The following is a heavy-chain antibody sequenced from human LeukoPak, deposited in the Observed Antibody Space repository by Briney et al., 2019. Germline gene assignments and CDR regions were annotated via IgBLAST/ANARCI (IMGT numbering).Heavy chain of an antibody. V-gene: IGHV1-2*02. J-gene: IGHJ4*02. D-gene: IGHD4-11*01. CDR1: GYTFSDYY. CDR2: TNPHSGVT. Sequence: ASVKVSCKASGYTFSDYYMHWVRQAPGQGLEWVGWTNPHSGVTNFAQKFQDRVTVTRDTSISTAYMELSRLKYDDTAIYYCARVWGTVTTPTWFDYWGQGTLVTVSS. CDR3: ARVWGTVTTPTWFDY.